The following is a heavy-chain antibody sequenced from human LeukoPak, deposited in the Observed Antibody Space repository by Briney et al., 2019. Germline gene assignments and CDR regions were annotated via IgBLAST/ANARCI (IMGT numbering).Heavy chain of an antibody. V-gene: IGHV4-38-2*02. Sequence: SETLSLTCTVSGYSISNGYNWGWVRQPPGKGLECIGSISHTGSTYYNPSLESRVTISLDTSNSQFSLELSSVTAADTAVYYCARTYINFSNYFDPWGQGSLVTVSS. D-gene: IGHD4-11*01. J-gene: IGHJ5*02. CDR1: GYSISNGYN. CDR3: ARTYINFSNYFDP. CDR2: ISHTGST.